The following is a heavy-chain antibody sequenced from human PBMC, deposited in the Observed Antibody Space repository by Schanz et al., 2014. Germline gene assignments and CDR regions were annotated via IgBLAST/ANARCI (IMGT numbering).Heavy chain of an antibody. J-gene: IGHJ4*02. CDR1: GFNFSSHW. Sequence: DVQLVESGGTLVRPGGSLRLSCAASGFNFSSHWMTWVRQAPGRGLEWVANINQDGSDKSYVDSVKGRFTISRDNAKNSLYLQMNSLRAEDTAVYYCARDKGGYYPFDYWGQGSLVTVSS. CDR3: ARDKGGYYPFDY. CDR2: INQDGSDK. V-gene: IGHV3-7*01. D-gene: IGHD3-22*01.